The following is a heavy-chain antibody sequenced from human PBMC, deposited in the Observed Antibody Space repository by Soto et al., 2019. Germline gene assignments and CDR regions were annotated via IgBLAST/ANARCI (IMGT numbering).Heavy chain of an antibody. CDR1: GYTFTSYG. Sequence: ASVKVSCKASGYTFTSYGISWVRQAPGQGLEWMGWISAYNGNTNYAQKLQGRVTMTTDTSTSTAYMELRSLRSDDTAVYYCARTDPYYDFWSGYYTERGYYGMDFWGQGITVTVSS. D-gene: IGHD3-3*01. J-gene: IGHJ6*01. CDR2: ISAYNGNT. V-gene: IGHV1-18*01. CDR3: ARTDPYYDFWSGYYTERGYYGMDF.